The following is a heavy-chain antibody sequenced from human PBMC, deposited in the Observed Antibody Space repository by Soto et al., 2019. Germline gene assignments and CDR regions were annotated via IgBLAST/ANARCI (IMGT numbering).Heavy chain of an antibody. CDR2: IWYDGSNK. Sequence: GGSLRLSCAASGFTFSRYGMHWVRQAPGKGLEWVAVIWYDGSNKYYEDSVRGRFTISRDNSQNTLYLQLNRLRVEDTAVYYCERDIKQLWSHYDIDVWGQGTTVTVSS. V-gene: IGHV3-33*01. CDR3: ERDIKQLWSHYDIDV. D-gene: IGHD5-18*01. J-gene: IGHJ6*02. CDR1: GFTFSRYG.